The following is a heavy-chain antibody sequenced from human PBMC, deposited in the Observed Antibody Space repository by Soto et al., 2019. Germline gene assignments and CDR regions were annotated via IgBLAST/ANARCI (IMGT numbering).Heavy chain of an antibody. CDR1: GFTFSSYG. Sequence: LRLSCAASGFTFSSYGMHWVRQAPGKGLEWVAVISYDGSNRYYADSVKGRFTISRDNSKNTLYLQMNSLRAEDTAVYYCAKGDPPLDYWGQGTLVTVSS. CDR3: AKGDPPLDY. V-gene: IGHV3-30*18. CDR2: ISYDGSNR. J-gene: IGHJ4*02. D-gene: IGHD2-21*02.